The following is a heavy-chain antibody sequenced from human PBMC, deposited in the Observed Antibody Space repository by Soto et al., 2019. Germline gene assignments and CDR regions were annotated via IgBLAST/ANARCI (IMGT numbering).Heavy chain of an antibody. Sequence: QLQLQETGPGLVKPSETLSLSCTVSGYSISSISYYWGWLRQPPGKGLEWIGNIYYSGNTNYNPSLKSRVTISGDTPKNHCSLNLRSVTAADTAAYYSASGVRDGYTFSAFDNWGQGTMVTVSS. CDR2: IYYSGNT. D-gene: IGHD5-12*01. CDR3: ASGVRDGYTFSAFDN. V-gene: IGHV4-39*01. J-gene: IGHJ3*02. CDR1: GYSISSISYY.